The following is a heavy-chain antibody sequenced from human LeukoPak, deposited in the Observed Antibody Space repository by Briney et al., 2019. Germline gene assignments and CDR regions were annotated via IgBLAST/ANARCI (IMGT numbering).Heavy chain of an antibody. CDR1: GFTFSSYS. CDR3: ATERSIVVVPAAMDWFDP. CDR2: ISSSSSTI. D-gene: IGHD2-2*01. Sequence: GGSLRLSCAASGFTFSSYSMNWVRQAPGKGLEWVSYISSSSSTIYYADSVKGRFTISRDNAKNSLYLQMNSLRAEDTAVYYCATERSIVVVPAAMDWFDPWGQGTLVTVSS. J-gene: IGHJ5*02. V-gene: IGHV3-48*04.